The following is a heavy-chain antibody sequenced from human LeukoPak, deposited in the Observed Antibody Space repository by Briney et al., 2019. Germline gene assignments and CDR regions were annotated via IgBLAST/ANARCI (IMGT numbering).Heavy chain of an antibody. Sequence: GGSLRLSCAASGSTFSSYWMTWVRQAPGKGLEWVANIKQDGSEKYYVDSVKGRFTISRDNAKNSLYLQMNSLRAEDTAVYYCARGGYTGHYWGQGTLVTVSS. J-gene: IGHJ4*02. CDR3: ARGGYTGHY. CDR2: IKQDGSEK. D-gene: IGHD5-24*01. V-gene: IGHV3-7*01. CDR1: GSTFSSYW.